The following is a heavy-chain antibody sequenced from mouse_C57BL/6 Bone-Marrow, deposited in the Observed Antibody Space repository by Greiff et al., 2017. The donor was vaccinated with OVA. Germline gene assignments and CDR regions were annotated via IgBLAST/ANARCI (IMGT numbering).Heavy chain of an antibody. V-gene: IGHV4-1*01. Sequence: EVKLMESGGGLVQPGGSLKLSCAASGIDFSRYWMSWVRRAPGKGLEWIGEINPDSSTINYAPSLKDKFILSRDNAKNTLYLQMSKVRSEDTALYYCASLPYYYGSSYVHWYFDVWGTGTTVTVSS. CDR1: GIDFSRYW. D-gene: IGHD1-1*01. CDR2: INPDSSTI. J-gene: IGHJ1*03. CDR3: ASLPYYYGSSYVHWYFDV.